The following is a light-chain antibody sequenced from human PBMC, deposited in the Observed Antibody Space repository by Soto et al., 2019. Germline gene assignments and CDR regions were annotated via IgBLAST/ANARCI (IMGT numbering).Light chain of an antibody. Sequence: IELTQFPDTLSLTAEKRATLSCRTSQSVSSSSLAWYQQRRGQAPRLLIHGASSRATGIPDRFSGSGSGTDFTLTISRLEPEDFAVCYCQQYGSAPQTFGQGTKVDIK. CDR3: QQYGSAPQT. V-gene: IGKV3-20*01. CDR1: QSVSSSS. CDR2: GAS. J-gene: IGKJ1*01.